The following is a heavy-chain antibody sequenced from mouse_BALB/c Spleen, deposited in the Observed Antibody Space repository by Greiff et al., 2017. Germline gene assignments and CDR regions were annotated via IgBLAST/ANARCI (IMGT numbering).Heavy chain of an antibody. D-gene: IGHD2-3*01. CDR1: GFSLTSYG. CDR3: AREEVYDGYPEIYYYAMDY. V-gene: IGHV2-9*02. J-gene: IGHJ4*01. Sequence: VKLMESGPGLVAPSQSLSITCTVSGFSLTSYGVHWVRQPPGKGLEWLGVIWAGGSTNYNSALMSRLSISKDNSKSQVFLKMNSLQTDDTAMYYCAREEVYDGYPEIYYYAMDYWGQGTSVTVSS. CDR2: IWAGGST.